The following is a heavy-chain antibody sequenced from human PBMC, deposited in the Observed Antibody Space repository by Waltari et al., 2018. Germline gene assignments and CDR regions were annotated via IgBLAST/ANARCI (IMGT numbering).Heavy chain of an antibody. J-gene: IGHJ4*02. V-gene: IGHV3-53*02. CDR3: ALSSGVVKGYLDY. D-gene: IGHD3-3*01. Sequence: EVQLVESGGGLIQPGMSLRLSCAASGFTISNNYISWVGQAPGKGLEVVAVFVGVGSSYHADSVKGRFTVSRDASKNTVYLQMNSLTAEDTAVYYCALSSGVVKGYLDYWGQGTLVTVSS. CDR2: FVGVGSS. CDR1: GFTISNNY.